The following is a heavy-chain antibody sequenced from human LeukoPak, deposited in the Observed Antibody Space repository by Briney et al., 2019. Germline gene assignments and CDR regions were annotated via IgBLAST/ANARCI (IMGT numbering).Heavy chain of an antibody. CDR1: GFTVSSNY. CDR3: AAGLRYYYDSSGSNAFDI. D-gene: IGHD3-22*01. V-gene: IGHV3-66*01. CDR2: IYSGGST. J-gene: IGHJ3*02. Sequence: HAGGSLRLSCAASGFTVSSNYISWVRQAPGKGLEWVSVIYSGGSTYYADSVKGRFTISRDNSKNTLYLQMNSLRAEDTAVYYCAAGLRYYYDSSGSNAFDIWGQGTMVTVPS.